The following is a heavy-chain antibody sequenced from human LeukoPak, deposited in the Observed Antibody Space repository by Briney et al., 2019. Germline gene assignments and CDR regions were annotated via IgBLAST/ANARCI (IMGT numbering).Heavy chain of an antibody. D-gene: IGHD2-21*02. CDR2: IYPGDSDT. V-gene: IGHV5-51*01. J-gene: IGHJ3*02. Sequence: GASLQISCEGSGYSFTSYWIGWVRQLPGKGLEWMGIIYPGDSDTRYSPSFQGQVTISADKSISTAYLQWSSLKASDTAMYYCASGVMTYAFDIWGQGTMVTVSS. CDR3: ASGVMTYAFDI. CDR1: GYSFTSYW.